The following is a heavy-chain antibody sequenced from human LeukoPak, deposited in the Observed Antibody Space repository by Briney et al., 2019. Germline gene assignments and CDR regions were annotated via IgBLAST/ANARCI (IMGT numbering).Heavy chain of an antibody. J-gene: IGHJ6*02. CDR1: GFTFSSYT. D-gene: IGHD3-3*01. CDR3: ARFLGRITISGVVPYGMDV. V-gene: IGHV3-21*01. CDR2: ISSSGYYI. Sequence: GGSLRLSCAASGFTFSSYTMNCVRQAPGKGLEWVSSISSSGYYIYYADSVKGRFTISRDNAKNSLYLQMNSLRAEDTAVYYCARFLGRITISGVVPYGMDVWGQGTTVTVSS.